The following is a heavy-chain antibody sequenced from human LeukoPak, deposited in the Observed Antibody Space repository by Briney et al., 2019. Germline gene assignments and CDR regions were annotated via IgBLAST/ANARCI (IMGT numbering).Heavy chain of an antibody. Sequence: PGGSLRLSCAASGFTFSSYSMNWVRQAPGKGLEWVSYISSSSSTIYYADSVKGRFTISRDNAKNSLYLQMNSLRAEDTAVYYCARGRQWLVGPSYYMDVWGKGTTVTVSS. CDR1: GFTFSSYS. D-gene: IGHD6-19*01. J-gene: IGHJ6*03. CDR2: ISSSSSTI. CDR3: ARGRQWLVGPSYYMDV. V-gene: IGHV3-48*01.